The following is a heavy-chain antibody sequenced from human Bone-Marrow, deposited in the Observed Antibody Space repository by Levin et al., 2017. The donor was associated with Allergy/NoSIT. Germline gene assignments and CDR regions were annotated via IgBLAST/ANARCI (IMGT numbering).Heavy chain of an antibody. V-gene: IGHV1-69*13. CDR2: IIPITGTV. CDR3: AREYYFDTTGYYPGGLYFGMDV. J-gene: IGHJ6*02. Sequence: SVKVSCKASGGTFRRSAINWVRQAPGQGLEWMGGIIPITGTVNIAQRFQGRVTIAADESTNTAYMELSSLRSEDTAVYYCAREYYFDTTGYYPGGLYFGMDVWGQGTTVTVSS. D-gene: IGHD3-22*01. CDR1: GGTFRRSA.